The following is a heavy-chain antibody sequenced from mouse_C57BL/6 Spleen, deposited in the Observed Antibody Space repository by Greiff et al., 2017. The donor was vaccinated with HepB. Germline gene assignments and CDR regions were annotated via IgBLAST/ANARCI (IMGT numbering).Heavy chain of an antibody. D-gene: IGHD1-1*01. V-gene: IGHV1-15*01. J-gene: IGHJ3*01. CDR2: IDPETGGT. Sequence: QVQLQQSGAELVRPGASVTLSCKASGYTFTDYEMHWVKQTPVHGLEWIGAIDPETGGTAYNQKFKGKAILTADKSSSTAYMELRSLTSEDSAVYYCTNLFITTVVARSAYWGQGTLVTVSA. CDR3: TNLFITTVVARSAY. CDR1: GYTFTDYE.